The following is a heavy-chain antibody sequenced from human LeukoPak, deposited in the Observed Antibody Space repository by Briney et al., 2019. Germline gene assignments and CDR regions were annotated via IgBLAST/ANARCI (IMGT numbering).Heavy chain of an antibody. CDR1: GFTFDDYG. CDR2: INWNGGST. Sequence: GGSLRLSCAASGFTFDDYGMSWVRQAPGKGLEWVSGINWNGGSTGYADSVKGRFTISRDNAKNSLYLQMNSLRAEDTAVYYCAKPRSDSSGYYLDAFDIWGQGTMVTVSS. V-gene: IGHV3-20*04. CDR3: AKPRSDSSGYYLDAFDI. D-gene: IGHD3-22*01. J-gene: IGHJ3*02.